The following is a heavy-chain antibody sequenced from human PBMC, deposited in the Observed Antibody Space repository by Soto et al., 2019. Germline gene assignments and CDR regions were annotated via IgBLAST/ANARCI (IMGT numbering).Heavy chain of an antibody. V-gene: IGHV3-30-3*01. D-gene: IGHD1-1*01. CDR1: GSTFSSYA. J-gene: IGHJ4*02. Sequence: GGSLRLSFAASGSTFSSYAMHWVRQAPGKGLEWVAVISYDGSNKYYADSVKGRFTISRDNSKNTLYLQMNSLRAEDTAVYYCARDLTWNHRFDYWGQGTLVTVSS. CDR3: ARDLTWNHRFDY. CDR2: ISYDGSNK.